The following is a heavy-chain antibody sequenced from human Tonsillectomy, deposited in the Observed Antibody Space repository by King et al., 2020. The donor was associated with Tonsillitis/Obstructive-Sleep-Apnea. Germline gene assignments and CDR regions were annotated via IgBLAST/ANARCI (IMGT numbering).Heavy chain of an antibody. Sequence: QLQESGPGLVKPSETLSLTCSVSGDSVSSGKYYWSWVRQPPRKGLQRIGHMYYGGSAKFITSLKSRVSISLDTSKNQFSLRLGSVTTADTAVYYCARYPCAPSCFGHYYSAMDVWGQGTTVIVSS. CDR2: MYYGGSA. CDR3: ARYPCAPSCFGHYYSAMDV. CDR1: GDSVSSGKYY. J-gene: IGHJ6*01. D-gene: IGHD2-2*01. V-gene: IGHV4-61*01.